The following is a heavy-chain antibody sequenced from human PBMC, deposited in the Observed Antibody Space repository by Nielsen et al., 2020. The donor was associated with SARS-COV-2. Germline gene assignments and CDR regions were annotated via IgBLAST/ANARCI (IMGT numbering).Heavy chain of an antibody. CDR2: INSDGSST. D-gene: IGHD3-22*01. CDR3: AKSPGLWSSVYYRTDYYNGMDV. V-gene: IGHV3-74*01. J-gene: IGHJ6*02. Sequence: PGKGLVWVSRINSDGSSTSYADSLKGRFTVSRDNSKNTLYLQMNSLRAEDTAVFYCAKSPGLWSSVYYRTDYYNGMDVWGQGTTVTVSS.